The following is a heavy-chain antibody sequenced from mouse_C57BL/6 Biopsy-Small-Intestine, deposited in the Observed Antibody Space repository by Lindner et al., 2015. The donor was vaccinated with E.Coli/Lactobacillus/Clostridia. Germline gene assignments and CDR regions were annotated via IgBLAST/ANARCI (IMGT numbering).Heavy chain of an antibody. CDR3: ARSYYDAMDY. CDR1: GYTFTNYW. D-gene: IGHD2-12*01. Sequence: VQLQESGAELVRPGTSVKMSCKASGYTFTNYWIGWTKQRPGHGLEWIGDIYPGGGCTNYNEKFKGKATLTADKSSSTAYMQFSSLTSEDSAIYYCARSYYDAMDYWGQGTSVTVSS. CDR2: IYPGGGCT. J-gene: IGHJ4*01. V-gene: IGHV1-63*01.